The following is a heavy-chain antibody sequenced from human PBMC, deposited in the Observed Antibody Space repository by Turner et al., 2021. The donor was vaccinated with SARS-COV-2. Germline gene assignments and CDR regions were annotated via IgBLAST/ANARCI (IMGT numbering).Heavy chain of an antibody. CDR1: GFTFSRYS. J-gene: IGHJ5*02. D-gene: IGHD3-22*01. Sequence: EVQLVESGGGLVKPGGSLRLSCAASGFTFSRYSMNWVRQAPGKGLEWVSSISSSSSYIYYADSGKGRFTISRDNAKNSLYLQMNSLRAEDTAVYYCARGTYYYDSSVYSGTNWFDPWGQGTLVTVSS. V-gene: IGHV3-21*01. CDR2: ISSSSSYI. CDR3: ARGTYYYDSSVYSGTNWFDP.